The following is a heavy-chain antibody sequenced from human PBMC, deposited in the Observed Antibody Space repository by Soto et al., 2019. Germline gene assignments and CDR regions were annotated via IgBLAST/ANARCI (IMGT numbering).Heavy chain of an antibody. V-gene: IGHV4-34*01. CDR2: INHSGST. D-gene: IGHD3-10*01. CDR1: GGSFSGYY. CDR3: ARGRGGSGSYYYYYYGMDV. Sequence: SETLSLTCAVYGGSFSGYYWSWIRQPPGKGLEWIGEINHSGSTNYNPSLKSRVTISVDTSKNQFSLKLSSVTAADTAVYYCARGRGGSGSYYYYYYGMDVWGQGTTVTVSS. J-gene: IGHJ6*02.